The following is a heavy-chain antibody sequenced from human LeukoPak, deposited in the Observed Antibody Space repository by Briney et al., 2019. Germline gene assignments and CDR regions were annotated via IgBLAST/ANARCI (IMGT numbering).Heavy chain of an antibody. CDR1: GGSISSGSYY. Sequence: SSETLSLTCTVSGGSISSGSYYWSWIRQPAGKGLEWIGRIYTSGSTNYNPSLKSRVTISVDTSKNQFSLKLSSVTAADTAEYYCARAKATTIDYWGQGTLVTVSS. CDR2: IYTSGST. D-gene: IGHD1-1*01. CDR3: ARAKATTIDY. J-gene: IGHJ4*02. V-gene: IGHV4-61*02.